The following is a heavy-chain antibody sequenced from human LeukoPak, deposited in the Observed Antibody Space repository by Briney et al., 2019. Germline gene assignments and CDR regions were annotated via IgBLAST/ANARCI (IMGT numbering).Heavy chain of an antibody. CDR3: ARVAGGSHHFDY. D-gene: IGHD1-26*01. Sequence: PGGSLRLSCAASGFAFSTYSMNWVRQAPGKGLEWVSSITSTGSYIYYADSVKGRFTISRDNAKNSLYLQMNTLRAEDTAVYYCARVAGGSHHFDYWGQGTLVTVSS. CDR2: ITSTGSYI. V-gene: IGHV3-21*01. J-gene: IGHJ4*02. CDR1: GFAFSTYS.